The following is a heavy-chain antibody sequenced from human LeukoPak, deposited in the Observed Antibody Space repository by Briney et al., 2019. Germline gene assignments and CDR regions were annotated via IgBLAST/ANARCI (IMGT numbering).Heavy chain of an antibody. Sequence: SETLSLTCAVYGGSFSGYYWSWIRQPPGKGLEWIGDITHRGSTNYNPSLKSRVTISVDTSKNQFSLKLSSVTAADTAVYYCARGNYVWGSYRFSYWGQGTLVTVSS. V-gene: IGHV4-34*01. CDR2: ITHRGST. CDR1: GGSFSGYY. CDR3: ARGNYVWGSYRFSY. J-gene: IGHJ4*02. D-gene: IGHD3-16*02.